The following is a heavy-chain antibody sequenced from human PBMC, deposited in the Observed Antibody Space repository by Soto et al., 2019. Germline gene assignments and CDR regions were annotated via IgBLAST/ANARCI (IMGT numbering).Heavy chain of an antibody. J-gene: IGHJ6*03. CDR1: GFTVSRNY. CDR2: IYSGGST. Sequence: EVQLVESGGGLVQPGGSLRLFCAASGFTVSRNYMSWVRQAPGKGLEWVSVIYSGGSTYYADSVKGRFTISRDNSKNTLYLQMNSLRAEDTAVYYCAREDTDFWSGYGSSYYYYYMDVWGKGTTVTVSS. D-gene: IGHD3-3*01. CDR3: AREDTDFWSGYGSSYYYYYMDV. V-gene: IGHV3-66*01.